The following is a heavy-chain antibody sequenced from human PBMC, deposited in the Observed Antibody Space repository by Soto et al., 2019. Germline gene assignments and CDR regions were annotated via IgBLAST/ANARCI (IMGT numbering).Heavy chain of an antibody. CDR3: ASERIGYSSGWSPLY. CDR2: INAGNGNT. Sequence: ASVKVSCKASEYTFTNYALHWVRQAPGQRLEWMGWINAGNGNTKYSQKFQGRVTITRDTSASTAYMELSSLRSEDTAVYYCASERIGYSSGWSPLYWGQGTLVTVSS. CDR1: EYTFTNYA. D-gene: IGHD6-19*01. V-gene: IGHV1-3*01. J-gene: IGHJ4*02.